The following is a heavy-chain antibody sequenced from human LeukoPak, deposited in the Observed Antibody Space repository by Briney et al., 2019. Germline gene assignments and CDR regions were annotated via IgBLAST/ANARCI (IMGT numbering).Heavy chain of an antibody. V-gene: IGHV3-7*01. D-gene: IGHD3-22*01. CDR3: ARDPTYYDPWTPQDHGDY. CDR2: IKQDGSEK. CDR1: GFTFSSYW. J-gene: IGHJ4*02. Sequence: GGSLRLSCAASGFTFSSYWMSWVRQAPGKGLEWVANIKQDGSEKYYVDSVKGRFTISRDNAKNSLYLQMNSLRAEDTAVYYCARDPTYYDPWTPQDHGDYWGQGTLVTVSS.